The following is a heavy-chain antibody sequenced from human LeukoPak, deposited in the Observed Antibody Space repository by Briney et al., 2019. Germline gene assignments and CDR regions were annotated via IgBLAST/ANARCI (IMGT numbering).Heavy chain of an antibody. CDR1: GYTFTSYG. J-gene: IGHJ2*01. CDR2: INANTGNP. CDR3: ARDFPARDWFFDL. Sequence: ASVKVSCKASGYTFTSYGISWVRQAPGQGLEYMGWINANTGNPTYAQGFTGRFVFSLDTSVSTAYLQISSLKAEDTAVYYCARDFPARDWFFDLWGRGTLVTVSS. V-gene: IGHV7-4-1*02.